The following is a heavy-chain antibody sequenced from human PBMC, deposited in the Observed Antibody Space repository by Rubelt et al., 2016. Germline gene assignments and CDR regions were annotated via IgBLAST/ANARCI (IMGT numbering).Heavy chain of an antibody. CDR2: IYSDDRT. CDR1: GFIVRSND. D-gene: IGHD2-8*01. CDR3: ASLKWST. J-gene: IGHJ4*02. V-gene: IGHV3-66*01. Sequence: EVQLVESGGGLIQPGGSLRLSCVATGFIVRSNDMNWVRQTPGKGLEWVSVIYSDDRTDYADSVEGRFVISRDNSKNTLHRQSGKLRAEDTAVYYCASLKWSTWGQGTLVTVSS.